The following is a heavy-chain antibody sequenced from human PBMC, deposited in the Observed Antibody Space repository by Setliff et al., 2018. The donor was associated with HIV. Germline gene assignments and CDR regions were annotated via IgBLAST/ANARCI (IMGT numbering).Heavy chain of an antibody. CDR2: IHQDGSEK. Sequence: GGSLRLSCAASGFTFSNYWMSWVRQAPGKGLEWVANIHQDGSEKYYVDSVKGRFTISRDNTKNLLYLEMNSLRADDTAVYYCAGSRGYFDSSGYYYFDYWGLGTLVTVSS. V-gene: IGHV3-7*01. CDR1: GFTFSNYW. J-gene: IGHJ4*02. D-gene: IGHD3-22*01. CDR3: AGSRGYFDSSGYYYFDY.